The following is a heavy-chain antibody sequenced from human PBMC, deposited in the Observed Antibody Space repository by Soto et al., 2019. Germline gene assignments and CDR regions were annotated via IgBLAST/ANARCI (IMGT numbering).Heavy chain of an antibody. D-gene: IGHD4-17*01. CDR3: ARLGYGARHPYYFDY. V-gene: IGHV4-39*01. CDR2: IYYSGST. J-gene: IGHJ4*02. CDR1: GGSISSSSYY. Sequence: SETLSLTCTVSGGSISSSSYYWGWVRQPPGKGLEWIGSIYYSGSTYYNPSLKSRVTISADTSKNQFSLKLSSVTAADTAVYYCARLGYGARHPYYFDYWGQGTLVT.